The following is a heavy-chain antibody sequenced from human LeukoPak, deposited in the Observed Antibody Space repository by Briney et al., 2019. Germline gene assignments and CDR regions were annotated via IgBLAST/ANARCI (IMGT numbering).Heavy chain of an antibody. V-gene: IGHV3-66*01. CDR3: ARGTNTLRGLYYGMDV. CDR2: IYSGGST. Sequence: PGGSLRLSCAASGFTVSSNYMSWVRQAPGKGLEWVSVIYSGGSTYYADSVKGRFTISRDNSKNTLYLQMNSLRAEDTAVYYCARGTNTLRGLYYGMDVWGQGTTVTVSS. D-gene: IGHD1-14*01. J-gene: IGHJ6*02. CDR1: GFTVSSNY.